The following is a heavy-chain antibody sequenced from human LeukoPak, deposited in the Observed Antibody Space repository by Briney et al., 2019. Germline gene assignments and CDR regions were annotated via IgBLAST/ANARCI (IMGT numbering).Heavy chain of an antibody. J-gene: IGHJ4*02. CDR2: IWYDGSRI. D-gene: IGHD6-6*01. CDR1: GFLFSNYG. V-gene: IGHV3-33*01. Sequence: GGSLRLSCAASGFLFSNYGMHGVRQAPGKGLDWVEVIWYDGSRIYYADSVKGRFTISRDNSKNTLYLQMNSLRAEDTAVYYCARAYSSSSEANFDYWGQGTLVTVSS. CDR3: ARAYSSSSEANFDY.